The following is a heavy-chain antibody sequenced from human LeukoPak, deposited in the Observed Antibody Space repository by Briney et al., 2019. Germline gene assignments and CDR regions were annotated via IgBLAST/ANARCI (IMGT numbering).Heavy chain of an antibody. CDR3: AKSPKDTAPLGART. Sequence: QPGGSVRLSCAASGFTVSSNYMSWVRQAPGKGLEWVSSITGSGGSTAYADSVKGRFTISRDNSENTLYLQMDSLRAEDTAVYYCAKSPKDTAPLGARTGGQGTLVTVSS. D-gene: IGHD5-18*01. CDR2: ITGSGGST. J-gene: IGHJ4*02. V-gene: IGHV3-23*01. CDR1: GFTVSSNY.